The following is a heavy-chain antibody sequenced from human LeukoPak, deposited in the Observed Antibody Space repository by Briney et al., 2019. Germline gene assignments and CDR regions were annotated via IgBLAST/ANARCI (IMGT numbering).Heavy chain of an antibody. D-gene: IGHD1-26*01. Sequence: SETLSLTCTVSGGSISSSSYYWGWIRQPPGKGLEWLGTIYYSGNTYYNPSLKSRVTMSVDTSKNQFSLKLSSVTAADTAVYYCARGHLIVGATYHFDYWGQGTLVTVSS. V-gene: IGHV4-39*07. J-gene: IGHJ4*02. CDR2: IYYSGNT. CDR1: GGSISSSSYY. CDR3: ARGHLIVGATYHFDY.